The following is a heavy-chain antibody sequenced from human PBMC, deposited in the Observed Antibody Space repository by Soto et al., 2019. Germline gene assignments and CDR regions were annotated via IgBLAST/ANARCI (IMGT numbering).Heavy chain of an antibody. CDR2: IIPIFGTA. J-gene: IGHJ4*02. CDR1: GGTFSSYA. V-gene: IGHV1-69*06. Sequence: QVQLVQSGAEVKKPGSSVKVSCKASGGTFSSYAISWVRQAPGQGLEWMGGIIPIFGTANYAQKFQGRVTITADKSTSTAYMEQSSLRSEDTAVYYCARRGEETNRYSSSWWYDYFDSWGQGTLVTVSS. CDR3: ARRGEETNRYSSSWWYDYFDS. D-gene: IGHD6-13*01.